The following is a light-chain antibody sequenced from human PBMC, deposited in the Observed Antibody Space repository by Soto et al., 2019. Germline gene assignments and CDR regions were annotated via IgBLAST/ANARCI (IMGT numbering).Light chain of an antibody. J-gene: IGKJ1*01. Sequence: DIVMTQSPDSLAVSLGERATINCKSSQSVLYSSNNKNYLAWYQQKPGQPPKLLISWASTRESGVPDRFSGSGSGIDFTLTISSLQAEDVAVYYCQQYYSTPWTFGQGTKVEIK. CDR3: QQYYSTPWT. CDR2: WAS. V-gene: IGKV4-1*01. CDR1: QSVLYSSNNKNY.